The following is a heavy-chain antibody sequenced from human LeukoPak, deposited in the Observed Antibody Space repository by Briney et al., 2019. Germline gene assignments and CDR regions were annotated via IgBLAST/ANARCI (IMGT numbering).Heavy chain of an antibody. D-gene: IGHD3-22*01. Sequence: GGSLRLYCVSSGFSFSNYAMSWVRQAPGKGLEWVSSISGSGGSTHYADSVKGRFTISRDKTKNTLYLQMNSLRAEDTAVYYCAKSAYYDASGYYREYYFDYWGQGTLVTVSS. CDR2: ISGSGGST. CDR3: AKSAYYDASGYYREYYFDY. V-gene: IGHV3-23*01. J-gene: IGHJ4*02. CDR1: GFSFSNYA.